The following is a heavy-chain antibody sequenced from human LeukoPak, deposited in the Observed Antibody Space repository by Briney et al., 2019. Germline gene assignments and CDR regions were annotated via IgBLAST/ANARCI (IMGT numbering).Heavy chain of an antibody. V-gene: IGHV3-30*18. D-gene: IGHD1-26*01. CDR3: AKDRTTVGTDY. J-gene: IGHJ4*02. CDR2: ISPDGRNT. Sequence: PGRSLRLSCAASGFTFNSYGMHWVRQAPGKGLEWVALISPDGRNTVYADSVRGRFTISRDNSRNTLYLQMNSLRADDTAMYYCAKDRTTVGTDYWGQGTLVTVSS. CDR1: GFTFNSYG.